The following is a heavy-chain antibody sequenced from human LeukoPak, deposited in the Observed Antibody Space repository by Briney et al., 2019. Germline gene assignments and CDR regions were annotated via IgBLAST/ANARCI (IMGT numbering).Heavy chain of an antibody. CDR3: ASLYCSGGSCYALYFDY. D-gene: IGHD2-15*01. J-gene: IGHJ4*02. CDR2: IYHSGSI. V-gene: IGHV4-38-2*01. CDR1: GYSISSGYY. Sequence: SETLSLTCAVSGYSISSGYYWGWIRQPPGKGLEWIGSIYHSGSIYYNPSLKSRVTISVDTSKNQFSLKLSSVTAADTAVYYCASLYCSGGSCYALYFDYWGQGTLVTVSS.